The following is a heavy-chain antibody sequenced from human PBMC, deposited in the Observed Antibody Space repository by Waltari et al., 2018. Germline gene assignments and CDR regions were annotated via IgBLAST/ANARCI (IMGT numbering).Heavy chain of an antibody. CDR2: IIPIFGTA. CDR3: ARGLTVTSHEYNWFDP. D-gene: IGHD4-4*01. J-gene: IGHJ5*02. CDR1: GYIFINYF. Sequence: QVQLEQSGAEVRNHGASVKVSCKASGYIFINYFMHWVRQAPGQGLEWIGGIIPIFGTANYAQKFQGRDTSTADKSTSTAYMELSSLRSEDTAVYYCARGLTVTSHEYNWFDPWGQGTLVTVSS. V-gene: IGHV1-69*06.